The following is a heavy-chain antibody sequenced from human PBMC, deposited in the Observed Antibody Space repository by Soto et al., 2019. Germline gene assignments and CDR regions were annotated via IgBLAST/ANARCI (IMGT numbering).Heavy chain of an antibody. D-gene: IGHD6-13*01. CDR1: GFTFSNYG. J-gene: IGHJ4*02. CDR2: LSYDGGDK. V-gene: IGHV3-30*18. CDR3: AKDRSIAAADYYFDY. Sequence: SLRLSCAASGFTFSNYGMHWVRQAPGKGLEWVAVLSYDGGDKYYADSVKGRFTISRDNSKNTLYLQMNSLRAEDTAVYYCAKDRSIAAADYYFDYWGQGTLVTVSS.